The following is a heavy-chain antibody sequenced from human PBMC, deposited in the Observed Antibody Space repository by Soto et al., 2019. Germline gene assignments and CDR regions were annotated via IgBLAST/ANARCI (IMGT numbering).Heavy chain of an antibody. CDR2: IYYSGST. CDR1: GGSVSSGGYY. CDR3: ASLEGLATLSYSFDF. V-gene: IGHV4-61*08. J-gene: IGHJ4*02. Sequence: PSETLSLTCTVSGGSVSSGGYYWSWIRQPPGKGLEWLGYIYYSGSTNYNPSLKSRVTISVDTSKNQFSLKVSSVTAADTAVDYCASLEGLATLSYSFDFWGQGATVTVSS. D-gene: IGHD3-9*01.